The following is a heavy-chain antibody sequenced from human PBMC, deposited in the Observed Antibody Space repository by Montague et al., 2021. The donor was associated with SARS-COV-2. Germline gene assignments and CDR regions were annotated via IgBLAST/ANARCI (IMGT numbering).Heavy chain of an antibody. J-gene: IGHJ4*02. CDR2: MHSTGST. CDR1: GGSINNYF. Sequence: SETLSLTYSVSGGSINNYFWGWIRQSPGKGLEWVGYMHSTGSTAXNPPLKSRVIISVDTSKTQISLKLSSASAADTALYYCARAVVGAKTATIESWGQGTLVTVSS. V-gene: IGHV4-59*01. D-gene: IGHD2-15*01. CDR3: ARAVVGAKTATIES.